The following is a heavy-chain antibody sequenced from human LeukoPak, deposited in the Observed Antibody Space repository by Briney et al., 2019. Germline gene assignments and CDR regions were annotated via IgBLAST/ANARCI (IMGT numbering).Heavy chain of an antibody. Sequence: SGGSLRLSCAASGFTFSSYAMSWVRQAPGKGLEWVSAISGSGGSTYYADSVKGRFTISRDNSKNTVYLQMNSVRAEDTAVYYCAKDRPKYYYDSSGYPDVAFDIWGQGTMVTVSS. CDR2: ISGSGGST. D-gene: IGHD3-22*01. CDR1: GFTFSSYA. CDR3: AKDRPKYYYDSSGYPDVAFDI. J-gene: IGHJ3*02. V-gene: IGHV3-23*01.